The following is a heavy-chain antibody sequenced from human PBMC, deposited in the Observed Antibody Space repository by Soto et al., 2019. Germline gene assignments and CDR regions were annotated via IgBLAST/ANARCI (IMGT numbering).Heavy chain of an antibody. CDR3: ARVFEVDIVATINWYFDL. V-gene: IGHV3-21*01. Sequence: GGSLRLSCAASGFTFSSYSMNWVRQAPGKGLEWVSSISSSSSYIYYADSVKGRFTISRDNAKNSLYLQMNSLRAEDTAVYYCARVFEVDIVATINWYFDLWGRGTLVTVSS. D-gene: IGHD5-12*01. CDR1: GFTFSSYS. CDR2: ISSSSSYI. J-gene: IGHJ2*01.